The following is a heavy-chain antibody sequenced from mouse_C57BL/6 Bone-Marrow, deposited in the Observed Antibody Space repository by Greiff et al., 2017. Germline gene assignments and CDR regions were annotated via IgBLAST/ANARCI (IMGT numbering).Heavy chain of an antibody. CDR3: ARGDYDGAWFAY. D-gene: IGHD2-4*01. J-gene: IGHJ3*01. CDR1: GYTFTSDW. V-gene: IGHV1-69*01. CDR2: IDPSDSYT. Sequence: QVQLKQPGAELVMPGASVKLSCKASGYTFTSDWMHWVKQRPGQGLEWIGEIDPSDSYTNYNQKFKGKSTLTVDKSSSTAYMQLSSLTSEDSAVDYCARGDYDGAWFAYWGQGTLVTVSA.